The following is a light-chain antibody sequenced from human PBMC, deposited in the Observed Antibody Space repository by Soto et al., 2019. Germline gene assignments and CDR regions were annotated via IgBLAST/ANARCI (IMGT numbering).Light chain of an antibody. J-gene: IGLJ1*01. CDR1: SSDVGSYNL. CDR3: CSYAGSSTFVV. CDR2: EVS. Sequence: QSVLTQPASVSGSPGQSITISCTGTSSDVGSYNLVSWYQQHPGKAPKLMIYEVSKRPSGVSNRFSGSKFGNTASLTISGLQAEDEADYYCCSYAGSSTFVVFGTGTKVTVL. V-gene: IGLV2-23*02.